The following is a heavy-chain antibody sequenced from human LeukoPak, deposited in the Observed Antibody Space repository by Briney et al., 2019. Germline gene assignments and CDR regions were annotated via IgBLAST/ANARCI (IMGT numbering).Heavy chain of an antibody. Sequence: GSVKVSCKASGYTFTGYYRHWVPQAPGQGLEWMGWINPNSGGTNYAQKFQGRVTMTRDTSISTAYMELSRLRSDDTAVYYCARGGGVTTVIGAHWGQGTLVTVSS. CDR2: INPNSGGT. CDR3: ARGGGVTTVIGAH. V-gene: IGHV1-2*02. D-gene: IGHD4-11*01. J-gene: IGHJ4*02. CDR1: GYTFTGYY.